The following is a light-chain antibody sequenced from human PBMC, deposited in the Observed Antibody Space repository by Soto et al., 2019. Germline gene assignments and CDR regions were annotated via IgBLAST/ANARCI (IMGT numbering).Light chain of an antibody. CDR3: QQRLTGPWT. J-gene: IGKJ1*01. V-gene: IGKV3-11*01. Sequence: EIVLTQSPATLSLSPGERDTLSCRASQSINRHLAWYQQKPGQAPRLLILDASDRATGIPARFSGSGSGTDFTLTISSLEPEDFASYYCQQRLTGPWTFGQGTRVEI. CDR2: DAS. CDR1: QSINRH.